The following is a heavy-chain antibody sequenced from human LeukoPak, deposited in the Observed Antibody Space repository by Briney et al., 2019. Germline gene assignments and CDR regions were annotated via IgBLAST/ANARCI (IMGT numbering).Heavy chain of an antibody. V-gene: IGHV4-30-4*01. CDR2: IHHSGSTY. CDR3: VRDRSRPNPFFDW. J-gene: IGHJ4*02. Sequence: SETLSLTCTVSGGSISSGDYYWSWIRQPPGKGLEWIGYIHHSGSTYYYNPSLKSRVTMSVDTPRNQFSLKLSSVSAADTAVYYCVRDRSRPNPFFDWWGQGTLVTVSS. CDR1: GGSISSGDYY. D-gene: IGHD6-13*01.